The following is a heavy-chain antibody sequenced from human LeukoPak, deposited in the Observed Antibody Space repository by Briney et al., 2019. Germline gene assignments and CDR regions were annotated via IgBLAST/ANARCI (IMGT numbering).Heavy chain of an antibody. CDR1: GFTFSSYG. Sequence: GGSLRLSCAASGFTFSSYGMHWVRQAPGKGLEWVAFIRYDGSNKYYADSVKGRFTISRDNSKNTLYLQMNSLRAEDTAVYYCARGVGTYGLFTYYYYYMDVWGKGTTVTVSS. D-gene: IGHD1-14*01. CDR3: ARGVGTYGLFTYYYYYMDV. J-gene: IGHJ6*03. CDR2: IRYDGSNK. V-gene: IGHV3-30*02.